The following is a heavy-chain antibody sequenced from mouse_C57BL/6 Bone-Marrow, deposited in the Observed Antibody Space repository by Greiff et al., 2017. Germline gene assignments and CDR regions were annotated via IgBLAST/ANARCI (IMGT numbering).Heavy chain of an antibody. D-gene: IGHD2-3*01. CDR1: GYTFTGYG. CDR3: ASGAGWSFAY. V-gene: IGHV1-81*01. J-gene: IGHJ3*01. CDR2: IYPRSGST. Sequence: QVQLQQSGAELARPGASVKLSCKASGYTFTGYGISWVKQRNGKSLEWIGEIYPRSGSTYYNEKFKGKATLTADKSSSTAYMELRSLTSEDSAVYFCASGAGWSFAYWGQGTLVTVAA.